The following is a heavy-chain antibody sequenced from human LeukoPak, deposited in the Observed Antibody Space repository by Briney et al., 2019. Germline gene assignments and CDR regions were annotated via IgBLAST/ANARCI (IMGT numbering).Heavy chain of an antibody. CDR2: ISGSGGST. Sequence: PRGSLRLSCAASGFTFSSYAMSWVRQAPGKGLEWVSAISGSGGSTYYADSVKGRFTISRDNSKNTLYLQMNSLRAEDTAVYYCAKATQWLVRGYFDYWGQGTLVTVSS. J-gene: IGHJ4*02. CDR3: AKATQWLVRGYFDY. V-gene: IGHV3-23*01. CDR1: GFTFSSYA. D-gene: IGHD6-19*01.